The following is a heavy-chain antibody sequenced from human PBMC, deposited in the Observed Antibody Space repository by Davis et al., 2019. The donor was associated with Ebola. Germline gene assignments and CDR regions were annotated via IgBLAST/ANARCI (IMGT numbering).Heavy chain of an antibody. J-gene: IGHJ5*02. Sequence: GESLKISCAASGFTFSNFAMRWVRQAPGKGLEWVSAISHNSDTIKYADSVKGRFTISRDNSKNTVYLQMNSLRVEDTAVYYCAKRSSDGWFDPWGQGTLVTVSS. CDR3: AKRSSDGWFDP. V-gene: IGHV3-23*01. CDR2: ISHNSDTI. CDR1: GFTFSNFA.